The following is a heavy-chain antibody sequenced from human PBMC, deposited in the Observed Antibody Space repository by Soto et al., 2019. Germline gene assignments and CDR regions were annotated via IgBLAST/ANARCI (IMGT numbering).Heavy chain of an antibody. V-gene: IGHV4-61*01. CDR2: IYYNGGT. CDR1: GGSVNSGSHY. CDR3: ARAVASVFDY. J-gene: IGHJ4*02. D-gene: IGHD6-19*01. Sequence: TLSLTCTVSGGSVNSGSHYWSWIRQSPGKGLEWIGYIYYNGGTNNNPSLKSRVTISVNKSKNQFSLQLNSVIPEDTAVYYCARAVASVFDYWGQGTLVTVSS.